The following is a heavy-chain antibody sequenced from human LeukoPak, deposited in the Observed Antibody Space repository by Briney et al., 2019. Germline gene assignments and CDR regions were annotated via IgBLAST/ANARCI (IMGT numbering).Heavy chain of an antibody. CDR2: INRTGSA. CDR3: ARFASRVPPQSSIVVPVSYFDS. D-gene: IGHD3-16*02. CDR1: GVSLSDFV. Sequence: SETLSLTCAASGVSLSDFVWAWVRQAPGKSLEWMAEINRTGSASYKSSLGSRVIISIDMSQQQFSLTVTSITAAATAVYFCARFASRVPPQSSIVVPVSYFDSWGQGPLVT. J-gene: IGHJ4*02. V-gene: IGHV4-34*01.